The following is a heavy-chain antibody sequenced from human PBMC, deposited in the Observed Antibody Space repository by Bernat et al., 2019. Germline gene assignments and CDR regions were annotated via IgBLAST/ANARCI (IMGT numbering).Heavy chain of an antibody. V-gene: IGHV3-74*01. D-gene: IGHD2-2*01. J-gene: IGHJ3*02. CDR1: GFTFSSYW. Sequence: EVQLVESGGGLVQPGGSLRLSCAASGFTFSSYWMHWVRQAPGKGLVWVSRINSDGSSTSYADSVKGRFTISRDNAKNTLYLQMNSLRAEDTAVYYCASLVVPAAAFGGSDAFDIWGQGTMVTVSS. CDR3: ASLVVPAAAFGGSDAFDI. CDR2: INSDGSST.